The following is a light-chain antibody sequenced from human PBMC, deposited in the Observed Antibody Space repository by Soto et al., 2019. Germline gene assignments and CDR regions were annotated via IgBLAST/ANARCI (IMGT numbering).Light chain of an antibody. CDR3: QHHGT. Sequence: EIVLTQSPGTLSLSPGERATLSCRASQSVSSSYLAWYQQKPGQAPRLLIYGASIRATGIPDRFRGSGSGTDFTLTISRLEPEDFAVYYCQHHGTFGQGTKVEIK. CDR2: GAS. J-gene: IGKJ1*01. CDR1: QSVSSSY. V-gene: IGKV3-20*01.